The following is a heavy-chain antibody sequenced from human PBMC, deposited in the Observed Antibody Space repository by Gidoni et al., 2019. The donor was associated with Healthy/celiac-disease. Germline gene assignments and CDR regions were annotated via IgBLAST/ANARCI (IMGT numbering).Heavy chain of an antibody. V-gene: IGHV3-7*01. J-gene: IGHJ6*02. CDR2: IKQDGSEK. D-gene: IGHD3-3*01. CDR3: ARESLYYDFWSGYTFTKSLDV. Sequence: EVQLVESGGGLVQPGGSLRLSCAASGFTFSSYWMRWVRQAPGKGLEWVANIKQDGSEKYYVDSVKGRFTISRDNAKNSLYLQMNSLRAEDTAVYYCARESLYYDFWSGYTFTKSLDVWGQGTTVTVSS. CDR1: GFTFSSYW.